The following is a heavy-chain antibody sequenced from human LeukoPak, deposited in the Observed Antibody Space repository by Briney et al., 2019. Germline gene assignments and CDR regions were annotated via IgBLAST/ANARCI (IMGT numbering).Heavy chain of an antibody. V-gene: IGHV4-59*08. CDR1: GGSISSYN. CDR3: ARQDALGKFPPPYYMDI. J-gene: IGHJ6*03. D-gene: IGHD3-16*01. Sequence: SETLSLTCTVSGGSISSYNWNWIRQPPGKGLEWIGYMSESGSTNYNSSLENRVTLSLDTSKSQISLNLRSATVADTAVYYCARQDALGKFPPPYYMDIWGKGTTVIVS. CDR2: MSESGST.